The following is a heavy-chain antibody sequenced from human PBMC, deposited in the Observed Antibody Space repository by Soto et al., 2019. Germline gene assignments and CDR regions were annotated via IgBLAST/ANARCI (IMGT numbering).Heavy chain of an antibody. D-gene: IGHD3-22*01. CDR1: GYTFTSYG. CDR3: ARDRYYSDSSGYYSY. CDR2: ISAYNGNT. V-gene: IGHV1-18*04. Sequence: ASVKVSCKASGYTFTSYGISWVRQAPGQGLEWMGWISAYNGNTNYAQKLQGRVTMTTDTSTSTAYMELRSLRSDDTAAYYCARDRYYSDSSGYYSYWGQGTLGTSPQ. J-gene: IGHJ4*02.